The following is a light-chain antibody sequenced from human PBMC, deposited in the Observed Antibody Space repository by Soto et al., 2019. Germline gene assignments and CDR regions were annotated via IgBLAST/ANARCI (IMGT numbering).Light chain of an antibody. CDR1: QTISSY. CDR2: DAS. J-gene: IGKJ5*01. V-gene: IGKV1-39*01. Sequence: DIQMTQSPSSLSASVGDIVTITCRASQTISSYLNWYQQKPGKAPKLLIYDASSLQSGVPSRFSGSGSGTDFTLTVSSLQPEDFATYYCQQSYGAPITFGLGTRLEIK. CDR3: QQSYGAPIT.